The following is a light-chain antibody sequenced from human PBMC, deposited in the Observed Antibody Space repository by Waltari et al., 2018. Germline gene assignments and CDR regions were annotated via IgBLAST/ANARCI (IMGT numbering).Light chain of an antibody. CDR1: QSITSN. CDR3: QHRSNWPPLT. Sequence: IVLTQFPVTLSLSPGERATLSCRASQSITSNLAWYRQKPGQPPRLLIYDASNRAAGIPTRFSGSGSGTDFTLTISSLEPEDFAVYYCQHRSNWPPLTFGGGTKVEIK. J-gene: IGKJ4*01. CDR2: DAS. V-gene: IGKV3-11*01.